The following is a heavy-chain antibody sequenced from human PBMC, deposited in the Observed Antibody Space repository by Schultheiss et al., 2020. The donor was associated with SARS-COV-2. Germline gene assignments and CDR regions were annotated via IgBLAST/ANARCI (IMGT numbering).Heavy chain of an antibody. CDR2: ISSNGGST. Sequence: GGSLRLSCSASGFTFSSYAMHWVRQAPGKGLEYVSAISSNGGSTYYADSVKGRFTISRDNSKNTLYLQMSSLRAEDTAVYYCARDNQIGTTVTTRYYGMDVWGQGTTVTVSS. D-gene: IGHD4-17*01. CDR3: ARDNQIGTTVTTRYYGMDV. J-gene: IGHJ6*02. CDR1: GFTFSSYA. V-gene: IGHV3-64D*06.